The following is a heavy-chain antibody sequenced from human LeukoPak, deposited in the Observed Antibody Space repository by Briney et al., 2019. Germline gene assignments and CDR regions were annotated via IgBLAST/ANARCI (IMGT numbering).Heavy chain of an antibody. CDR3: ARARVGYGDSDFDY. J-gene: IGHJ4*02. CDR2: INPNSGGT. Sequence: ASVKVSCKASGYTFTGYYMHWVRQAPGQGLEWMGWINPNSGGTNYAQKFQGRVTMTRDTSISTAYMELSRLRSDDTAVYYCARARVGYGDSDFDYWGQGTLVTVSS. D-gene: IGHD4-17*01. CDR1: GYTFTGYY. V-gene: IGHV1-2*02.